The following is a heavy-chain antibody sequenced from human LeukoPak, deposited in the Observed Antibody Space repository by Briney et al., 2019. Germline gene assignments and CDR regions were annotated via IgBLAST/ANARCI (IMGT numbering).Heavy chain of an antibody. D-gene: IGHD1-26*01. V-gene: IGHV4-30-2*01. CDR2: IYHSGST. Sequence: PSETLSLTCAVSGGSISSGGYSWGWIRQPPGKGLEWIGYIYHSGSTYYNPSLKGRVTISVDRSKNLFSLKLSSVTAADTAVYYCARGAIGGATLFVYWGQGTLVTVSS. CDR3: ARGAIGGATLFVY. CDR1: GGSISSGGYS. J-gene: IGHJ4*02.